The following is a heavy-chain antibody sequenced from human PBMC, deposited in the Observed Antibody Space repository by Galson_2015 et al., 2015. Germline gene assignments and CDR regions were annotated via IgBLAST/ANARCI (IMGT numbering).Heavy chain of an antibody. CDR1: GYSFTSYW. J-gene: IGHJ4*02. V-gene: IGHV5-10-1*01. CDR3: ARLVAQRIDY. D-gene: IGHD2-2*01. Sequence: QSGAEVKKPGESLRISCKGSGYSFTSYWVTWARQMPGKALEWMGRIDPSDSYTNYSPSFQGHVTISADKSISTAYLQWSSLKTSDTAMYYCARLVAQRIDYWGQGTLVTVSS. CDR2: IDPSDSYT.